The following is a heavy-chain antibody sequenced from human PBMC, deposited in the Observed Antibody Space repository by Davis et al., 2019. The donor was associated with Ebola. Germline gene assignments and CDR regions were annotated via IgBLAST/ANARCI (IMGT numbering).Heavy chain of an antibody. Sequence: PGGSLRLSCAASGFTFTSYWMHWVRQVPGKGLVWVSRINSDGNRIEYPDSVKGRFTISRDNAKNTLDLQMNSLRVEDTAVYYCARAALDGASYYAYWGQGTLVTVSS. D-gene: IGHD2-8*01. CDR2: INSDGNRI. V-gene: IGHV3-74*03. CDR1: GFTFTSYW. J-gene: IGHJ4*02. CDR3: ARAALDGASYYAY.